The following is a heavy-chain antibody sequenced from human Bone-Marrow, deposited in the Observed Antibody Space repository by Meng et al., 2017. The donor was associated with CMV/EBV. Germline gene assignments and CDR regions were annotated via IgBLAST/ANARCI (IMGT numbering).Heavy chain of an antibody. J-gene: IGHJ4*02. CDR1: GGSISSSSYY. Sequence: QLQLQESGPXLVKPXXXLSLTCTVSGGSISSSSYYWGWIRQPPGKGLEWIGSIYYSGSTYYNPSLKSRVTISVDTSKNQFSLKLSSVTAADTAVYYCASRKGGVVAALDYWGQGTLVTVSS. D-gene: IGHD2-15*01. CDR3: ASRKGGVVAALDY. V-gene: IGHV4-39*07. CDR2: IYYSGST.